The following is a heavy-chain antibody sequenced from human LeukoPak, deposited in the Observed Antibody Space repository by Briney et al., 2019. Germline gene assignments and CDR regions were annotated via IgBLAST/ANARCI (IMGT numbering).Heavy chain of an antibody. D-gene: IGHD5-12*01. J-gene: IGHJ5*02. CDR3: ARGVSGYDSGEYNWFDP. V-gene: IGHV1-8*01. Sequence: GASVKVSCKASGYTFTSYDINWVRQATGQRLEWMGWMNPNSGNTGYAQKFQGRVTMTRNTSISTAYMELSSLRSEDTAVYYCARGVSGYDSGEYNWFDPWGQGTLVTVSS. CDR2: MNPNSGNT. CDR1: GYTFTSYD.